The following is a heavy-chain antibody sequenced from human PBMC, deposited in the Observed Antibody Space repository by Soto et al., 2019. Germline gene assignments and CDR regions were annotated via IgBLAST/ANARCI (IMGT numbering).Heavy chain of an antibody. J-gene: IGHJ5*02. V-gene: IGHV1-18*01. CDR1: GYTFTTYG. CDR3: TREFSGYDSGYNWFYP. Sequence: QVQLVQSGAEVKKPGASVKVSCKASGYTFTTYGISWVRQAPGQGLEWMGWISAYNGNTNYAQKLQGRVTMTTDTSTSTAYMELRSLKSDDTAVYYCTREFSGYDSGYNWFYPWGQGTLVTVSS. D-gene: IGHD5-12*01. CDR2: ISAYNGNT.